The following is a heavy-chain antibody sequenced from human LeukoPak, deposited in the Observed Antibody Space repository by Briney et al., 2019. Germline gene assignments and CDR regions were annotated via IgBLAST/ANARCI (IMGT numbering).Heavy chain of an antibody. CDR3: ARTLYVDAVPGGLDY. D-gene: IGHD3-16*01. Sequence: GASVKVSCKASGYTFTGHYLHWVRQAPGQGLEWMGWINPKNAATNYAQKFQGRVTMTRDRSTGTVYMEVSTLRSDDTAVYYCARTLYVDAVPGGLDYWGQGTLVTVSS. CDR2: INPKNAAT. CDR1: GYTFTGHY. J-gene: IGHJ4*02. V-gene: IGHV1-2*02.